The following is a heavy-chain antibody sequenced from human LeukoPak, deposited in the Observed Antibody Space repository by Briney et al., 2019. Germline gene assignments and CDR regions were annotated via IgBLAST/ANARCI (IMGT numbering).Heavy chain of an antibody. V-gene: IGHV4-59*01. Sequence: PSETLSLTCTVSGGSISSYYWSWIRQPPGKGLEWIGYIYYSGSTNYNPSLKSRVTMSVDTSKNQFSLKLSSVTAADTAVYYCARELLWFGELGGGYYFDYWGQGTLVTVSS. CDR1: GGSISSYY. D-gene: IGHD3-10*01. CDR2: IYYSGST. CDR3: ARELLWFGELGGGYYFDY. J-gene: IGHJ4*02.